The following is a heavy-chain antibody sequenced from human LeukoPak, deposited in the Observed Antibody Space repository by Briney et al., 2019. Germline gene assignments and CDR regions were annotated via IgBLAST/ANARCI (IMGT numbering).Heavy chain of an antibody. CDR1: GFTFSTYT. CDR3: ARDGPAAAGSAPDY. Sequence: PGGSLRLSCAASGFTFSTYTMNWVRQAPGKGLEWVSSISSSSSYISYADSVKGRFSISRDNAEKSLYLQMNSLRAEDTAAYYCARDGPAAAGSAPDYWGQGTLVIVSS. CDR2: ISSSSSYI. V-gene: IGHV3-21*01. D-gene: IGHD6-13*01. J-gene: IGHJ4*02.